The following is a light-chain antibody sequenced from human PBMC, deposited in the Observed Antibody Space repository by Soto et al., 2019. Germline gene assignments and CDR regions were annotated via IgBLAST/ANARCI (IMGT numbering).Light chain of an antibody. Sequence: QPVLTQPPSVSGAPGQRVTISCTGGSSNIGAGYDVHWYQHLPGTAPKLLIYDNTNRPSGVPDRFSGSKSGTSASLAITGLQAEDEADYFCQSYDSSLSVVFGGGTKVTVL. V-gene: IGLV1-40*01. J-gene: IGLJ2*01. CDR3: QSYDSSLSVV. CDR1: SSNIGAGYD. CDR2: DNT.